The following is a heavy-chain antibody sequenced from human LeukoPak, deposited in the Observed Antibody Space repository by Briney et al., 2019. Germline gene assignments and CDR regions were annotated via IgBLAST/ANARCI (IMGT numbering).Heavy chain of an antibody. J-gene: IGHJ4*02. CDR1: GFSFSSYW. CDR3: AREGTTFGALY. Sequence: PGGSLRLSCAASGFSFSSYWMSWVRQAPGKGLEWVATIKKDGSEKYCVDSVKGRFTISRDNAKNSLFLQMNSLRAEDTAVSHCAREGTTFGALYWGQGTLVTVSS. V-gene: IGHV3-7*01. CDR2: IKKDGSEK. D-gene: IGHD3-3*01.